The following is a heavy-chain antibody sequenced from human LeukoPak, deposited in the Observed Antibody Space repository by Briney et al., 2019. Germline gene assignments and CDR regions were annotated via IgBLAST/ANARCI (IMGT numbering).Heavy chain of an antibody. Sequence: PGGSLRLSCAASGFTFSDYSMHWVRQAPGEGREWGSTISSTSSYIYSADSLKGRFTISRDNAKNSLYLQMNSLRAEDTAVYYCARDQAAAGNLDYWGQGTLVTVSS. CDR3: ARDQAAAGNLDY. D-gene: IGHD6-13*01. CDR1: GFTFSDYS. V-gene: IGHV3-21*04. CDR2: ISSTSSYI. J-gene: IGHJ4*02.